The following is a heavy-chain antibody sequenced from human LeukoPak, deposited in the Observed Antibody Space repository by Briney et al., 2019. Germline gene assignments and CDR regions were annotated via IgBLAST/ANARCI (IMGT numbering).Heavy chain of an antibody. CDR1: GGSISTYS. J-gene: IGHJ4*02. D-gene: IGHD3-9*01. V-gene: IGHV4-59*01. CDR2: MYNGGET. Sequence: SETLSLTCTVSGGSISTYSWSWIRQPPGRGLEWIGVMYNGGETNYNPSVKSRVTISIDTSKNQVFLRLSSVSAADTAVYYCARESGRSFNWFDYWGQGTPVTVSS. CDR3: ARESGRSFNWFDY.